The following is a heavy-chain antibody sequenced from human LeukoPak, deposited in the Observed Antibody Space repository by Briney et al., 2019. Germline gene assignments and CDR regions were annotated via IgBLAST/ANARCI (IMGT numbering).Heavy chain of an antibody. D-gene: IGHD2-15*01. V-gene: IGHV3-30*18. J-gene: IGHJ4*02. Sequence: GGSLRLSCAASGFTFSSYGMHCVRQAPGKGLEWVAVISYDGSNKYYADSVKGRFTISRDNSKNTLYLQMNSLRAEDTAVYYCAKDIVVVVAATLIDYWGQGTLVTVSS. CDR2: ISYDGSNK. CDR3: AKDIVVVVAATLIDY. CDR1: GFTFSSYG.